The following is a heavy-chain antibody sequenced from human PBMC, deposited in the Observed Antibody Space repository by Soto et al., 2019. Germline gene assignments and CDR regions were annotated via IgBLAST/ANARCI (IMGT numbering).Heavy chain of an antibody. J-gene: IGHJ6*02. D-gene: IGHD3-9*01. V-gene: IGHV4-39*07. Sequence: SETLSLTSSVSDGSSSSTADYWGWIRQPPGKGLEWIGSIHNSGSPYYNPSLKSRVTLSVDTSKNQLSLKLSSVTAADTAVYYCAREPGYPDDYYYYYGMDVWGQGTTVTVSS. CDR2: IHNSGSP. CDR3: AREPGYPDDYYYYYGMDV. CDR1: DGSSSSTADY.